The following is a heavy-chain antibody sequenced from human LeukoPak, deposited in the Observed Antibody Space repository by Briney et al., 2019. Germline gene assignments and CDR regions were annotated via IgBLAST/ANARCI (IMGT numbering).Heavy chain of an antibody. V-gene: IGHV3-64*01. D-gene: IGHD6-13*01. CDR2: ISSNGGST. J-gene: IGHJ4*02. CDR1: GFTFSSYA. CDR3: ASYRVSSPH. Sequence: PGGSLRLSCAASGFTFSSYAMHWVRQAPGKGLEYVSAISSNGGSTYYANSVKGRFTISRDNSKNTLYLQMGSLRAEDMAVYYCASYRVSSPHWGQGTLVTVSS.